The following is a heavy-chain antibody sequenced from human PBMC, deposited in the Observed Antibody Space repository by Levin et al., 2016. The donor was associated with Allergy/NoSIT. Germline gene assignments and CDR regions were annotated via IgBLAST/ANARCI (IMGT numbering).Heavy chain of an antibody. CDR1: GGSISSNSYY. V-gene: IGHV4-39*01. CDR3: ASRPTTVYKSFDY. D-gene: IGHD4-11*01. CDR2: IYYTGSA. Sequence: SETLSLTCTVSGGSISSNSYYWGWIRQPPGKGLEWIGTIYYTGSAYYNPSLQSRVTISVDTSKNQFSLQLSSVTAADTAVYYCASRPTTVYKSFDYWGQGALVTVAS. J-gene: IGHJ4*02.